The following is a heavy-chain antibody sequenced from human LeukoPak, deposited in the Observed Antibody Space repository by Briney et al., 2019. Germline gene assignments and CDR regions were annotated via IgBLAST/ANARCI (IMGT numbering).Heavy chain of an antibody. CDR3: ARDLYI. CDR1: GFTFSTYS. J-gene: IGHJ4*02. Sequence: PGGSLRLSCAASGFTFSTYSMNWVRQSPGKGLEWVSFISSSNSYIYYGDSVKGRFTISRDNAKNSLYLQMSFLRVEDTAFYYCARDLYIGGQGTLVTVSS. CDR2: ISSSNSYI. V-gene: IGHV3-21*01.